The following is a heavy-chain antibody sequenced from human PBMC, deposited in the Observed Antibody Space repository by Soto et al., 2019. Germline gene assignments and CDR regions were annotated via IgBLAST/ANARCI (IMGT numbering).Heavy chain of an antibody. CDR2: INPYNGNT. J-gene: IGHJ2*01. V-gene: IGHV1-18*01. CDR3: ARNIVLMNAGWYFDL. Sequence: QVQLVQSGAEVKKHGASVKVSCKASGYTFTSYGISWVRQAPGQGLEWMGWINPYNGNTNYAQKLLGRVTMTTVTSTNTAYMELRSLRSDDTAVYYCARNIVLMNAGWYFDLWGRGTLVTVSS. D-gene: IGHD2-8*01. CDR1: GYTFTSYG.